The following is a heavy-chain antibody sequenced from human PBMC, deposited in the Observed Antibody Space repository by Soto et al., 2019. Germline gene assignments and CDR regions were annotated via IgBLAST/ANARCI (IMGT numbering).Heavy chain of an antibody. CDR1: GGTFSSYA. CDR2: IIPIFGTA. Sequence: QGQLVQSGAEVKKPGSSVKVSCKASGGTFSSYAISWVRQAPGQGLDWMGGIIPIFGTANYAQKVKGRVKIPADKPTSTAYVELSSLRAEDTAVYYCARGKVTIFGAANYYYFYGMDVWGQGTPVTVSS. J-gene: IGHJ6*02. CDR3: ARGKVTIFGAANYYYFYGMDV. V-gene: IGHV1-69*06. D-gene: IGHD3-3*01.